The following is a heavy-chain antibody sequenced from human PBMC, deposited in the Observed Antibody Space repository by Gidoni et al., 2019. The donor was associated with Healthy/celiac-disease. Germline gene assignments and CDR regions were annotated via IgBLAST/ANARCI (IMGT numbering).Heavy chain of an antibody. D-gene: IGHD2-2*01. CDR2: INHSGST. Sequence: QVQLQQWGAGLLKPSETLSLTCAVYGGSFSGYYWSWIRQPPGKGLEWIGEINHSGSTNYNPSLKSRVTISVDTSKNQFSLKLSSVTAADTAVYYCARGYCSSTSCYVINYYYYYYMDVWGKGTTVTVSS. V-gene: IGHV4-34*01. CDR3: ARGYCSSTSCYVINYYYYYYMDV. CDR1: GGSFSGYY. J-gene: IGHJ6*03.